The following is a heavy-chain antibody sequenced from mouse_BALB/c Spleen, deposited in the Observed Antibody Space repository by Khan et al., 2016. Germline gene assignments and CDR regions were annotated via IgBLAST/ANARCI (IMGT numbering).Heavy chain of an antibody. CDR2: ILPGSGST. J-gene: IGHJ4*01. CDR3: ASRPTGRAMDY. D-gene: IGHD4-1*02. Sequence: QVQLQQSGAELMKPGASVKISCKATGYTFSSYWIEWVKQRPGHGLEWIGEILPGSGSTNYNEKFKGKATFTADTSSNTAYMQLSSLTSEDSAVYYCASRPTGRAMDYWGQGTSVTVSS. V-gene: IGHV1-9*01. CDR1: GYTFSSYW.